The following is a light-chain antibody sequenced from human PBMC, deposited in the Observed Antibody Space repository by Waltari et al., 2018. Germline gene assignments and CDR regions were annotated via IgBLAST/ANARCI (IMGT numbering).Light chain of an antibody. CDR1: SDINVGDFN. CDR3: MFWPSNVWV. J-gene: IGLJ3*02. Sequence: QPVLTQPPSSSASPGESARLTCTLPSDINVGDFNIYWYQQKPGSPPRFLLYYNSDSEKAQGSGVPSRFSGSKDASANAGILLIPGLQSEDEADYYCMFWPSNVWVFGGGTKLTVL. CDR2: YNSDSEK. V-gene: IGLV5-37*01.